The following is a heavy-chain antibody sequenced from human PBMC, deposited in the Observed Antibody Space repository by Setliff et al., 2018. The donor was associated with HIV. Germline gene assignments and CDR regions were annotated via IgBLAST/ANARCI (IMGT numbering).Heavy chain of an antibody. CDR2: ISAYNGNT. J-gene: IGHJ4*02. CDR1: GYTFTSYI. D-gene: IGHD4-17*01. V-gene: IGHV1-18*01. CDR3: ARAPRDGNNYGYQPYYFDY. Sequence: ASVKVSCKASGYTFTSYIMNWVRQAPGQGLEWMGWISAYNGNTKYAQKFQGRVTMTTDTSTSTAYMELRSLRSDDTAVYYCARAPRDGNNYGYQPYYFDYWGQGTLVTVSS.